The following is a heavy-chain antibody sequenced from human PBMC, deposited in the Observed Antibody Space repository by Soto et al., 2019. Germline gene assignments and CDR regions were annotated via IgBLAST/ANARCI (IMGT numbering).Heavy chain of an antibody. J-gene: IGHJ4*02. D-gene: IGHD3-16*01. CDR1: GFTFSSYA. CDR3: ARGHAYDVNCDCYGD. Sequence: PGGSLTLSCAASGFTFSSYAISWVRQAPGKGLEWVSGISGSGGDTNYADSVTGRFSISRDNSKNMLYVKGNRLRVEDTAVYYCARGHAYDVNCDCYGDWGQGNPVTVSS. V-gene: IGHV3-23*01. CDR2: ISGSGGDT.